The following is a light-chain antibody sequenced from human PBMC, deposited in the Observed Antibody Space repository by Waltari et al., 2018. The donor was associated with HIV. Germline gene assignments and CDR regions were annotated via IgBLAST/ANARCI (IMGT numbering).Light chain of an antibody. CDR2: TAS. Sequence: DIQMTQSPSSLSASVGDRVTITCRASQGIRNDLAWFQQKPVKAPKRLIYTASSLQSGVPSRFSGSGSVTEFTLTISSLQPEDFATYYCLQHNTYPWTFGQGTKVEMK. V-gene: IGKV1-17*01. J-gene: IGKJ1*01. CDR1: QGIRND. CDR3: LQHNTYPWT.